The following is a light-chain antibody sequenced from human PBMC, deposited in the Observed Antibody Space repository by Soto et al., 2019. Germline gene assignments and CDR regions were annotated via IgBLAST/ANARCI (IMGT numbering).Light chain of an antibody. Sequence: QSVLTQPPSVSGAPGQRVTISCTGSSSNIGAGYDVHWYQQLPGTAPKLLMYGNSNRPSGVPDRFSGSKSGTSASLAITGLQAEDEADDYCQSYDSSLSGYVVFGGGTKVTVL. J-gene: IGLJ2*01. CDR3: QSYDSSLSGYVV. V-gene: IGLV1-40*01. CDR1: SSNIGAGYD. CDR2: GNS.